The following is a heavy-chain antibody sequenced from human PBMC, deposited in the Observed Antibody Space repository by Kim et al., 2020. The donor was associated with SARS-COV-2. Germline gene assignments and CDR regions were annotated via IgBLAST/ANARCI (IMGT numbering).Heavy chain of an antibody. D-gene: IGHD2-15*01. V-gene: IGHV3-53*01. CDR1: GFTVSSNY. J-gene: IGHJ4*02. CDR2: IYSGGST. Sequence: GGSLRLSCAASGFTVSSNYMSWVRQAPGKGLEWVSAIYSGGSTYYADSVKGRFTISRDNSKNTLYLHMNSLRAEDTAVYYCARGYGAPHLAYWGQGTLVTVSS. CDR3: ARGYGAPHLAY.